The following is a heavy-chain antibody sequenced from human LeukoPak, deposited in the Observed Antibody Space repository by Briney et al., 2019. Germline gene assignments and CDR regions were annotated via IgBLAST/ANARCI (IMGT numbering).Heavy chain of an antibody. D-gene: IGHD5-18*01. CDR2: IRYDGSNK. CDR1: GFTFSSYG. V-gene: IGHV3-30*02. J-gene: IGHJ4*02. Sequence: PGGSLRLSCAASGFTFSSYGMHWVRQAPGKGLEWVAFIRYDGSNKYYADSVKGRFTISRDNSKNTLYMQMSSLRAEDTAVYYCAREGLRGYSYGCRVSVVRFDYWGQGTLVTVSS. CDR3: AREGLRGYSYGCRVSVVRFDY.